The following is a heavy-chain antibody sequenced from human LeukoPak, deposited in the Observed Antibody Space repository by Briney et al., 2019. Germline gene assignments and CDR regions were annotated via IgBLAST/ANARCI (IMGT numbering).Heavy chain of an antibody. CDR1: GFTFSSNH. CDR3: ARALGTTDNY. J-gene: IGHJ4*02. V-gene: IGHV3-53*01. D-gene: IGHD1-1*01. Sequence: GGSLRLSCAASGFTFSSNHMSWVRQAPGKGLEWVSVIYSGGSTYDADSVKGRFTISRDNFKNTLYLQMNSLRAEDTAVYYCARALGTTDNYWGQGTLVTVSS. CDR2: IYSGGST.